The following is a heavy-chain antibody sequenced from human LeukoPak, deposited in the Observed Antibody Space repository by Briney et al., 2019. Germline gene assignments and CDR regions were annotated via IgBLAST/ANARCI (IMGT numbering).Heavy chain of an antibody. CDR1: GYTFTSYY. J-gene: IGHJ5*02. V-gene: IGHV1-46*03. CDR2: INPSGGST. D-gene: IGHD3-10*01. CDR3: ARESRKKYGSGSPGWFDP. Sequence: GASVKVSCKASGYTFTSYYMHWVRQAPGQGLEWMGIINPSGGSTSYAQKFQGRVTMTRDTSTSTVYMELSSLRSEDTAVYYCARESRKKYGSGSPGWFDPWGQGTLVTVFS.